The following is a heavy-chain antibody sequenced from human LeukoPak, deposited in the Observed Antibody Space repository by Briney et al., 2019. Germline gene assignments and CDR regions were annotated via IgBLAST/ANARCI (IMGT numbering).Heavy chain of an antibody. J-gene: IGHJ6*02. D-gene: IGHD2-8*02. CDR1: GGTFSNYA. CDR2: IIPIFGTA. V-gene: IGHV1-69*13. Sequence: ASVKVSCKASGGTFSNYAISWVRQAPGQGLEWMGGIIPIFGTANYAQKFQGRVTITADESTSTAYMELSSLRSEDTAVYYCVQGGHWGWPYYYGMDVWGQGTTVTVSS. CDR3: VQGGHWGWPYYYGMDV.